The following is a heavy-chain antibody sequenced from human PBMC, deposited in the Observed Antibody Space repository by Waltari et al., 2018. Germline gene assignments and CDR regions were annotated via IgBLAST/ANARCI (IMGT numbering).Heavy chain of an antibody. Sequence: QVQLQESGPGLVKPSETLSLTCAVSGYSISSGYYWGWIRQPPGKGLEWIGSIYHSGSTYYNPSLKSRVTISVDTSKNQFSLKLSSVTAADTAVYYCARHGEQQLFWAFDIWGQGTMVTVSS. CDR1: GYSISSGYY. CDR2: IYHSGST. J-gene: IGHJ3*02. D-gene: IGHD6-13*01. CDR3: ARHGEQQLFWAFDI. V-gene: IGHV4-38-2*01.